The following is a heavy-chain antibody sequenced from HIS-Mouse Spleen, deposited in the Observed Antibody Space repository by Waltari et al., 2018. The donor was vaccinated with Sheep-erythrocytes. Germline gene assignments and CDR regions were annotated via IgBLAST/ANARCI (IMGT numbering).Heavy chain of an antibody. CDR1: GYTFTSYD. J-gene: IGHJ4*02. CDR3: ARGHYSGYDFDY. D-gene: IGHD5-12*01. Sequence: QVQLVQSGAEVKKPGASVKVSCKASGYTFTSYDINVRRQATGQGLEWMGWINPNSGNTGYAQKFQGRVTMTRNTSISTAYMELSSLRSEDTAVYYCARGHYSGYDFDYWGQGTLVTVSS. CDR2: INPNSGNT. V-gene: IGHV1-8*01.